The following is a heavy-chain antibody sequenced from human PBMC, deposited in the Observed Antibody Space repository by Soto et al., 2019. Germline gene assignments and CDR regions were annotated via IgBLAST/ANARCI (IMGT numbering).Heavy chain of an antibody. CDR1: GFTFSSYA. V-gene: IGHV3-23*01. J-gene: IGHJ6*02. CDR2: ISGSGGST. Sequence: PGGSLRLSCAASGFTFSSYATSWVRQAPGKGLEWVSVISGSGGSTYYADSVKGRFTISRDNSKNTLYLQLNSLRAEDTAVYYCAKDLSPYYYYGMDVWGQGTTVTVSS. CDR3: AKDLSPYYYYGMDV.